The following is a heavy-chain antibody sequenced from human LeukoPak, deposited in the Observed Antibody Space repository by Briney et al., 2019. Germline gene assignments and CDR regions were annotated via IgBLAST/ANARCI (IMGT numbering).Heavy chain of an antibody. D-gene: IGHD2-15*01. V-gene: IGHV3-74*01. J-gene: IGHJ4*02. CDR3: AKDNCSGGSCYSRYFDY. CDR1: GFTFSSYW. CDR2: INGDGRNI. Sequence: GGSLRLSCVASGFTFSSYWMHWVRQDPRKGLVWVSRINGDGRNINYADSVRGRFTISRDNAKNSPYLQMNSLRAEDTALYYCAKDNCSGGSCYSRYFDYWGQGTLVTVSS.